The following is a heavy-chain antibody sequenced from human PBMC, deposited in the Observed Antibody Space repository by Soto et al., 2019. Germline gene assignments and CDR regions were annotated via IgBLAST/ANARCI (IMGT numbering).Heavy chain of an antibody. J-gene: IGHJ4*02. CDR2: ISSTSSFI. V-gene: IGHV3-21*01. D-gene: IGHD6-6*01. CDR1: GFTFTTYG. CDR3: ARGIWGASSSPFDY. Sequence: EVQLVESGGGLVKPGESLRLSCAASGFTFTTYGMNWVRLAPGKGLEWVSSISSTSSFIYYADSVKDRFTIYRDNAKNSLYLQMDSLRAEDTAVYCCARGIWGASSSPFDYWGQGTLVTVSS.